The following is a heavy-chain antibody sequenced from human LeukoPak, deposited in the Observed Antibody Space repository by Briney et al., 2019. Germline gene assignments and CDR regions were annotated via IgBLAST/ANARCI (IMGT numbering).Heavy chain of an antibody. D-gene: IGHD3-3*01. CDR1: GYSLSSGYY. V-gene: IGHV4-38-2*02. CDR2: IYHSGST. CDR3: ARGESPTIFGVVRLAREYYFDY. Sequence: PSETLSLTRTVSGYSLSSGYYWGWIRQPPGKGLEWIGSIYHSGSTYCNPSLKSRVTISVDTSKNQFSLKLSSVTAADTAVYCCARGESPTIFGVVRLAREYYFDYWGQGTLVTVSS. J-gene: IGHJ4*02.